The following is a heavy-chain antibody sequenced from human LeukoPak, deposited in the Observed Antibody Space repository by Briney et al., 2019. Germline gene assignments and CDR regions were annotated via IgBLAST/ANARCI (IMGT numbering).Heavy chain of an antibody. CDR3: SEGYFEPFAH. Sequence: ALTLSLTCAVSGASVSNSHWNWIRQFPGKGLEWIGCLSYTGKTDYNPSLSSRVTISLGTSNNQVSLKLKSVTAADTAVYYCSEGYFEPFAHWGPGTLFTASS. V-gene: IGHV4-59*02. CDR2: LSYTGKT. J-gene: IGHJ4*02. D-gene: IGHD2/OR15-2a*01. CDR1: GASVSNSH.